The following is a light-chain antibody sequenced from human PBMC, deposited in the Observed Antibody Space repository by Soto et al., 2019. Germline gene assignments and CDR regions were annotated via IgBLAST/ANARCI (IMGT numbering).Light chain of an antibody. CDR1: QGPNSY. J-gene: IGKJ5*01. CDR2: AAS. Sequence: IPLTQSPSSLSASVGDRVTITCRASQGPNSYLAWYQQKPGKAPKLLINAASTLQSGVPSRFSGSGSGTDFTLTISSLQPEDFATYYCQQLNSYPITFGQGTRLEIK. V-gene: IGKV1-9*01. CDR3: QQLNSYPIT.